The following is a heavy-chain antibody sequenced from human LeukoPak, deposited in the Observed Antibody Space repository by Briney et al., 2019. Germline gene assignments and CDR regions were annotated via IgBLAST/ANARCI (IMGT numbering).Heavy chain of an antibody. J-gene: IGHJ4*02. Sequence: SENLSLTCAVYGGSFSGYYWSWIRQPPGKGLEWIGEINHSGSTNYNASLKSRVTISVDTSKNQFFLKLTSVTAADTAVYYCAKMGDGDDYSDSSGFYGDYWGQGSLVTVSS. CDR2: INHSGST. V-gene: IGHV4-34*01. CDR3: AKMGDGDDYSDSSGFYGDY. CDR1: GGSFSGYY. D-gene: IGHD3-22*01.